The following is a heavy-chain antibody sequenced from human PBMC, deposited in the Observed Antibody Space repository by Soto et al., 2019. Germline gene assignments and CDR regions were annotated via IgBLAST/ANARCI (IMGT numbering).Heavy chain of an antibody. J-gene: IGHJ6*02. CDR1: GGSISCYY. Sequence: TLSLTCTVSGGSISCYYWSWIRQPPGKGLERIGKIYYSGSTNYNPSLESRVTISVDTSKNQFSLKLSSVTAADTAVYYCARGSTRDFWSGYYSLADYYGMDVWGQGTTVTVSS. V-gene: IGHV4-59*01. CDR3: ARGSTRDFWSGYYSLADYYGMDV. CDR2: IYYSGST. D-gene: IGHD3-3*01.